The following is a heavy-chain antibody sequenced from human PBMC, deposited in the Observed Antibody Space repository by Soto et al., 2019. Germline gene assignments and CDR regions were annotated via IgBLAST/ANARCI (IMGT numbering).Heavy chain of an antibody. J-gene: IGHJ4*02. D-gene: IGHD1-26*01. CDR3: ARSAGGSYPQYDY. Sequence: PGGSLRLSCAASGFTFSSYAMHCVRQAPGTGLEWVAVISYDGRDKYYPDSVKGRFTISRDNSKNTLYLQMNSLRAEDTAVYYCARSAGGSYPQYDYWGQGTLVTVSS. V-gene: IGHV3-30*04. CDR1: GFTFSSYA. CDR2: ISYDGRDK.